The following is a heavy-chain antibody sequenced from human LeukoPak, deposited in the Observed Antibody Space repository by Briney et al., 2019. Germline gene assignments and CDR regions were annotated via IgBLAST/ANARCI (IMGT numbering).Heavy chain of an antibody. CDR3: ARGRQDVNMILVVMAGVSYYLDV. CDR2: MSPSGSS. D-gene: IGHD3-22*01. J-gene: IGHJ6*03. CDR1: GGSFSDYY. Sequence: SETLSLTCAVYGGSFSDYYWTWIRQTPGKGREWIGEMSPSGSSNYNPSLKSRVTISVDTSKNQFSLKWRSVTAADTAVYYCARGRQDVNMILVVMAGVSYYLDVWSKGTTVTVS. V-gene: IGHV4-34*01.